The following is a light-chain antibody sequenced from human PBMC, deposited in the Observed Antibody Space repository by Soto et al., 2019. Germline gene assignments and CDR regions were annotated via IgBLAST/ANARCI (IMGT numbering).Light chain of an antibody. CDR3: QQRYDWPIT. V-gene: IGKV3-11*01. CDR1: QSVSDY. Sequence: EIVLTQSPATLSLSPGERATLSCRASQSVSDYVAWYQQKPGQAPRLLIYDASNRATGIPARFSGGGSGTDFTLPISSLEPEDFAFYYCQQRYDWPITFGQGTRLEIK. CDR2: DAS. J-gene: IGKJ5*01.